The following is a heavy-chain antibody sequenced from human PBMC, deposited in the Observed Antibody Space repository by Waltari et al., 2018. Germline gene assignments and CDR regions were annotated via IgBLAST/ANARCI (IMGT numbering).Heavy chain of an antibody. CDR1: GFTFRSYA. V-gene: IGHV3-48*03. CDR3: VGQLLEWLDS. CDR2: ISSSGSTI. Sequence: VQLVESGGGLVQPGGSLRLSCAASGFTFRSYAMNWVRQGPGKGLEWVSFISSSGSTIYYADSVKGRFTISRDNAENSLYLQINSLRAEDTAIYYCVGQLLEWLDSWGQGTLVTVSS. D-gene: IGHD3-3*01. J-gene: IGHJ4*02.